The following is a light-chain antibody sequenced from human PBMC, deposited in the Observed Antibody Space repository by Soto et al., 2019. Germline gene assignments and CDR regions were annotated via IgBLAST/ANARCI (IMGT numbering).Light chain of an antibody. CDR1: QDLSNY. CDR3: QHYDSLQFT. Sequence: DIQMPQSPSSLSASVGDRVTITCQASQDLSNYLKWYQQKPGKAPKRLIYDAFNLETGVPSRFSGSGSGTDFTFTISSLQPEDIATYYCQHYDSLQFTFGPGTKVDIK. V-gene: IGKV1-33*01. CDR2: DAF. J-gene: IGKJ3*01.